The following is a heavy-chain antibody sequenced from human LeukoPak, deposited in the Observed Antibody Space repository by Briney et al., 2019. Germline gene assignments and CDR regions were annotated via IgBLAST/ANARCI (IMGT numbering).Heavy chain of an antibody. D-gene: IGHD5-18*01. Sequence: PGGSLRLSCAASGFSFSTYGMHWVRQAPGKGLEWVAFIRFDGSNKYYADSVKGRFTISRDNSKNTLYLQMNSLRAEDTAVYYCARQRRIQLWSVGFDYWGQGTLVTVSS. CDR2: IRFDGSNK. CDR1: GFSFSTYG. CDR3: ARQRRIQLWSVGFDY. V-gene: IGHV3-30*02. J-gene: IGHJ4*02.